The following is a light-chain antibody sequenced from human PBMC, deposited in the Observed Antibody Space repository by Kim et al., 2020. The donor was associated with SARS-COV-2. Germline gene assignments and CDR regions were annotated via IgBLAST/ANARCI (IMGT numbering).Light chain of an antibody. CDR3: CSYTSSGSLYV. J-gene: IGLJ1*01. CDR2: GVT. V-gene: IGLV2-14*01. CDR1: SSDVDNSNH. Sequence: QSALTQPASVSGSLGQSITISCTGSSSDVDNSNHVSWYQQYPGAPPKLIMYGVTKRPSGVSSRFSGSKFGKTASLIISGLQTEDEADYYCCSYTSSGSLYVFGTGTKVTVL.